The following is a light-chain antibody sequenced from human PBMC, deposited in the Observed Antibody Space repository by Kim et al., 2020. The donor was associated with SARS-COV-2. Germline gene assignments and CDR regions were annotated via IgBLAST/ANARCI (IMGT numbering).Light chain of an antibody. CDR1: QSVSSD. CDR2: GAS. V-gene: IGKV3-15*01. Sequence: VSPGERVTLSCSASQSVSSDLAWYQQKPGQAPRLLIYGASTRATGIPARFSGSGSGTEFTLTINSLQSEDLAVYYCQQYNNWPPYIFAQGTKLEI. CDR3: QQYNNWPPYI. J-gene: IGKJ2*01.